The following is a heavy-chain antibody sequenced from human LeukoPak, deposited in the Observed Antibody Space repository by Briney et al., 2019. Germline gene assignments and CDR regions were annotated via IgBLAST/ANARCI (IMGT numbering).Heavy chain of an antibody. CDR3: AKDPLPGRSYYDSSLYWG. V-gene: IGHV3-21*06. CDR1: GFTFSSYT. D-gene: IGHD3-22*01. Sequence: PGGSLRLSCAASGFTFSSYTMNWVRRAPGKGLEWVSSVSSTSKYIYYADSVKGRFTISRDNAKNSLYLQMNSLRAEDTAVYYCAKDPLPGRSYYDSSLYWGGGQGTLVTVSS. CDR2: VSSTSKYI. J-gene: IGHJ4*02.